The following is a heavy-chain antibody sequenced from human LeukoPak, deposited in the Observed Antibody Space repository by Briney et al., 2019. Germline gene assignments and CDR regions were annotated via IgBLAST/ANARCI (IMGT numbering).Heavy chain of an antibody. CDR2: IKSKVNGGTT. Sequence: PGGSLRLSCVVSGITFSNAWMNWVRQTPGKGLEWVGRIKSKVNGGTTDYAAPVKGRFTISRDNAKNTLYLQMNSLRAEDTAVYYCARESSGWSEYFQHWGQGTLVTVSS. D-gene: IGHD6-19*01. J-gene: IGHJ1*01. V-gene: IGHV3-15*07. CDR1: GITFSNAW. CDR3: ARESSGWSEYFQH.